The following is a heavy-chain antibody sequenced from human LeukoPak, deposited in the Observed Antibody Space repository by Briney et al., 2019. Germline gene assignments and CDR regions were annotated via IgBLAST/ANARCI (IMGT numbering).Heavy chain of an antibody. J-gene: IGHJ6*03. Sequence: SETLSLTCTVSGGSISTYFWSWIRQPPGKGLEWIGYIYYSGSTNYNPSLKSRVTISLDTSKNQFSLKLSSVTAADTAMYYCARCLGYYDSSADYMDVWGKGTTVTVSS. CDR3: ARCLGYYDSSADYMDV. CDR1: GGSISTYF. CDR2: IYYSGST. V-gene: IGHV4-59*01. D-gene: IGHD3-22*01.